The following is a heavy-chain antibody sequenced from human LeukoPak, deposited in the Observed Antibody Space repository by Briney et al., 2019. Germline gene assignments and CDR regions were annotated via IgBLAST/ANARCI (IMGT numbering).Heavy chain of an antibody. V-gene: IGHV3-11*06. D-gene: IGHD4-11*01. J-gene: IGHJ6*02. Sequence: GGSLRLSCAASGFTFSDYYMSWIRQAPGKGLEWVSYISSSSSYTNYADSVKGRSTISRDNAKNSLYLQMNSLRAEDTAVYYCARDLPDYSNYEGYYYYYGMDVWGQGTTVTVSS. CDR3: ARDLPDYSNYEGYYYYYGMDV. CDR2: ISSSSSYT. CDR1: GFTFSDYY.